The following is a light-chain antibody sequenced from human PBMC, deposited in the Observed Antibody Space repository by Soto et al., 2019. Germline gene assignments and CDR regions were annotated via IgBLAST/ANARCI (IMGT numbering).Light chain of an antibody. Sequence: QSALTQPASVSGSPGQSITISCTGTSSDVGGYNYVSWYQQHPGKAPKRMIYDVSNRPSGVSNRFSGSKSGNTASLTISGLKDEDEADYSCSSYTSSSTVVFGGGTKVTVL. V-gene: IGLV2-14*01. CDR1: SSDVGGYNY. CDR3: SSYTSSSTVV. CDR2: DVS. J-gene: IGLJ2*01.